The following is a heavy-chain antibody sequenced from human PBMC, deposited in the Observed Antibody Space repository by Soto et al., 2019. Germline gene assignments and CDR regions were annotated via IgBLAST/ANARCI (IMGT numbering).Heavy chain of an antibody. CDR2: IYWDDDK. J-gene: IGHJ4*02. D-gene: IGHD3-3*01. CDR1: GFSLTTSGVG. Sequence: QITLKESGPTVVKPTETLTLTCTFSGFSLTTSGVGVGWVRQSPGKAPEWLALIYWDDDKRYSTSLKSRLTITKDTSKNQVVLTMANVDPADTATYSCAHRVLRTVFGLVTTTATDFDFWGQGTPVVVSS. CDR3: AHRVLRTVFGLVTTTATDFDF. V-gene: IGHV2-5*02.